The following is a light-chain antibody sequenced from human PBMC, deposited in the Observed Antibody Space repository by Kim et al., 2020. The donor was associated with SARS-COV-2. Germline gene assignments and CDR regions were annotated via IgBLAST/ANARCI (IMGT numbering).Light chain of an antibody. CDR3: HQYTNWWT. V-gene: IGKV3-15*01. CDR1: QSVSSS. CDR2: GAS. Sequence: EIVMTQSPATLSVSPGERTTLSCRASQSVSSSLAWYQQKPGQAPRLLIYGASTRATGIPARFSGSGSGTEFTLTISSLQSEDFAVYYCHQYTNWWTFGQGTKVDIK. J-gene: IGKJ1*01.